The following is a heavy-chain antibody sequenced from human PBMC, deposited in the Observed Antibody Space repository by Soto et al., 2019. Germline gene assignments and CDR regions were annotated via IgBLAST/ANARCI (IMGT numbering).Heavy chain of an antibody. V-gene: IGHV4-30-4*01. CDR3: ARLYTGYEAFDY. Sequence: SETLSLTCSVSGGSINSGDYYWSWIRQSPGKGLEWIGYIYYSGSTYYNPSLKSRSTISLDTSQNQFFLDVDSVTAADTPIYYCARLYTGYEAFDYWGQGTLVTVSS. D-gene: IGHD5-12*01. CDR1: GGSINSGDYY. J-gene: IGHJ4*02. CDR2: IYYSGST.